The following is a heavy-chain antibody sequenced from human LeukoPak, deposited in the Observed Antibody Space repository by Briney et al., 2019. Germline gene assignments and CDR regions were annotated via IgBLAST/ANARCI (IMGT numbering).Heavy chain of an antibody. V-gene: IGHV4-34*01. CDR1: GGSFSGYY. Sequence: SETLSLTCTVYGGSFSGYYWSWIRQPPGKGLEWIGEINHSGSTNYNPSLKSRVTISVDTSKNQFSLKLSSVTAADTAVYYCARGLYNFDYWDQGTLVTVSS. CDR3: ARGLYNFDY. CDR2: INHSGST. J-gene: IGHJ4*02.